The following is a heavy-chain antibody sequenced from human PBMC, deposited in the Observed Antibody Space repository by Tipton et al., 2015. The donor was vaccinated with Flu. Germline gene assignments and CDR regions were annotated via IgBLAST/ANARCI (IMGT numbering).Heavy chain of an antibody. CDR2: IHYSGSP. V-gene: IGHV4-38-2*02. J-gene: IGHJ5*01. CDR1: RDSMRSDYF. D-gene: IGHD4-11*01. CDR3: ARRDYSNYVSEPKNWFDS. Sequence: TLSLTCTVSRDSMRSDYFWGWIRQAPGKGLEWIGNIHYSGSPHYNPSLKSRVTISLARSKTQFSLRLTFVTAADTAVYFCARRDYSNYVSEPKNWFDSWGQGTLVTVSS.